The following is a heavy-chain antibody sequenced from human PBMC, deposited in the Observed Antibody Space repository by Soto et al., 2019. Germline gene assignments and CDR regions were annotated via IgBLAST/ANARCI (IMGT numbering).Heavy chain of an antibody. D-gene: IGHD2-15*01. CDR1: GYTFTSYG. Sequence: GASVKVSCKASGYTFTSYGISWVRQAPGQGLEWMGWISAYNGNTNYAQKLQGRVTMTTDTSTSTAYMELRSLRSDDTAVYYCARSKCSGGSCYISEWFDPWGQGTLVTVSS. CDR2: ISAYNGNT. V-gene: IGHV1-18*01. J-gene: IGHJ5*02. CDR3: ARSKCSGGSCYISEWFDP.